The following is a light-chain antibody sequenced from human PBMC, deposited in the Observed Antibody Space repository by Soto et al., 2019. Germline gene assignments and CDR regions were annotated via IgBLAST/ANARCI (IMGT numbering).Light chain of an antibody. J-gene: IGKJ1*01. CDR2: KAS. CDR3: QQYNTYWT. CDR1: QSIYDW. Sequence: DIQMTQSPSTLSASVGDRVTITCRASQSIYDWLAWYQPKPGKAPKLLIYKASNLESGVPSRFSGSASGTEFTLTISSLQPDDFATYYCQQYNTYWTFGQGTKVEIK. V-gene: IGKV1-5*03.